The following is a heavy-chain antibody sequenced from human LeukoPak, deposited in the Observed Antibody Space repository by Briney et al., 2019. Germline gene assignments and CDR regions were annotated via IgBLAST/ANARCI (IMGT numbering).Heavy chain of an antibody. V-gene: IGHV3-49*04. J-gene: IGHJ4*02. CDR2: IRTKAYGGTT. Sequence: GGSLRLSCTASGFTYGYYCMNWVRQAPGKGLEWVGFIRTKAYGGTTEYAASVKGRFTISRDDSKSIAYLQMNSLQTEDTAVYYCTRVETQTYSFDYWGQGTLVTVSS. CDR3: TRVETQTYSFDY. D-gene: IGHD2-21*01. CDR1: GFTYGYYC.